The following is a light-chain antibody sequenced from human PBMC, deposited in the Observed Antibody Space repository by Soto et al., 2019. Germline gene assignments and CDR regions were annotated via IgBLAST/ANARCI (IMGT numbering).Light chain of an antibody. Sequence: EIVLTQSPGTLSLSPGERATLSCRASQSVSSNYLAWYQQKSGQAPRLLIYGSFSRATGTPDRFSGSGSGTDFTLTISRLEPEDFAVYYCQQYGRSPPAFGQGTKVEIK. J-gene: IGKJ1*01. CDR1: QSVSSNY. CDR3: QQYGRSPPA. CDR2: GSF. V-gene: IGKV3-20*01.